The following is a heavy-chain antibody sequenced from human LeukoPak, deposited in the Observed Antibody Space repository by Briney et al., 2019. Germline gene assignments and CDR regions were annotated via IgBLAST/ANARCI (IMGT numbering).Heavy chain of an antibody. CDR1: GGTFSSYA. CDR2: IIPILGIA. Sequence: ASVKVSCKASGGTFSSYAISWVRQAPGQGLEWMGRIIPILGIANYAQKFQGRVTITADKSTSTAYMELSSLRSEDTAVYYCASTETRPGIAAAFELYYYYYYGMDVWGQGTTVTVSS. CDR3: ASTETRPGIAAAFELYYYYYYGMDV. J-gene: IGHJ6*02. V-gene: IGHV1-69*04. D-gene: IGHD6-13*01.